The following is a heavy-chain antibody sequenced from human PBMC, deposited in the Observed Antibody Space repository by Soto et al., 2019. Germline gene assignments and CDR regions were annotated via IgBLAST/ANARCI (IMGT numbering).Heavy chain of an antibody. Sequence: GGSLRLSCAASGFTFSSYSMNWVRQAPGKGLEWVSYISSSSSTIYYADSVKGRFTISRDNAKNSLYLQMNSLRDEDTAVYYCARDGIGGYYDSSGYYYEAFDYWGQGTLVTVSS. V-gene: IGHV3-48*02. J-gene: IGHJ4*02. CDR3: ARDGIGGYYDSSGYYYEAFDY. CDR2: ISSSSSTI. D-gene: IGHD3-22*01. CDR1: GFTFSSYS.